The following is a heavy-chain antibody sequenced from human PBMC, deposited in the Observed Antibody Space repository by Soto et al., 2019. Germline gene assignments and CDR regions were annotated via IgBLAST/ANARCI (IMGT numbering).Heavy chain of an antibody. CDR3: ARGYCSGGSCYRSYWYFDL. Sequence: QVQLVQSGAEVKKPGASVKVSCKASGYTFTSYGISWVRQAPGQGLEWMGWISAYNGNTNYAQKLQGRVTMTTDTSTRTAYMERRSLRSADTAVYYCARGYCSGGSCYRSYWYFDLWGRGTLVTVSS. V-gene: IGHV1-18*01. J-gene: IGHJ2*01. CDR1: GYTFTSYG. D-gene: IGHD2-15*01. CDR2: ISAYNGNT.